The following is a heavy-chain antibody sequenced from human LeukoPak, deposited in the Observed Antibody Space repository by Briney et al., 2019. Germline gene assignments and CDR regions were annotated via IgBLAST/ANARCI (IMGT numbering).Heavy chain of an antibody. D-gene: IGHD3-22*01. CDR3: ARGLYYDYSSAYAFNY. V-gene: IGHV3-53*01. J-gene: IGHJ4*02. CDR2: IYSGGST. Sequence: GGSLRLSCAASGFTVSSNYMRWVRQAPGKGLEWVSVIYSGGSTYYADSVKGRFTISRDNSKNTLYLQMNSLRAEDTAVYYCARGLYYDYSSAYAFNYWGQGTLATVSS. CDR1: GFTVSSNY.